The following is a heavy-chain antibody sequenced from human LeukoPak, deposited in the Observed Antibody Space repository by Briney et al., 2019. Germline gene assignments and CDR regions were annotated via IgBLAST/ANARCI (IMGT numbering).Heavy chain of an antibody. Sequence: GRSLRLSCAASGFTFDDYAMHWVRQAPGKGLEWVSGISWNSGSIGYADSVKGRFTISRDNAKNSLYLQMNSLRAEDTALYYCAKSPPEGRDNLFDLWGRGTLVTVSS. CDR3: AKSPPEGRDNLFDL. D-gene: IGHD5-24*01. CDR2: ISWNSGSI. CDR1: GFTFDDYA. J-gene: IGHJ2*01. V-gene: IGHV3-9*01.